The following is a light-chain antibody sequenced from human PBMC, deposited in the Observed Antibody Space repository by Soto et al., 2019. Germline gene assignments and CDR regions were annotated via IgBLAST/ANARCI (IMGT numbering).Light chain of an antibody. CDR3: QQYDDLPLT. J-gene: IGKJ4*01. CDR2: DAS. V-gene: IGKV1-5*01. Sequence: DIQMTQSPSILFAIVGDRVTITCRASQSISSWLAWYQQKPGKAPKLLIYDASNLESGVPSRFSGSGSGTEFTLTISNLQPDDFATYYCQQYDDLPLTFGGGTKVE. CDR1: QSISSW.